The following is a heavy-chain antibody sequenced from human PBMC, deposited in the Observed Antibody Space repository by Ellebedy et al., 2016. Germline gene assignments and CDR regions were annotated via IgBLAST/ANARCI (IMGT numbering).Heavy chain of an antibody. D-gene: IGHD4-17*01. V-gene: IGHV3-23*01. Sequence: GGSLRLSXAASGFSFRTFFMSWVRLAPGKGPEWVSTISGGGETSYFADSVNGRFTISRDNSRNTLYLQMNSLRAEDTAVYYCYYGHYSGSWGQGTLVTVSS. CDR1: GFSFRTFF. CDR3: YYGHYSGS. J-gene: IGHJ4*01. CDR2: ISGGGETS.